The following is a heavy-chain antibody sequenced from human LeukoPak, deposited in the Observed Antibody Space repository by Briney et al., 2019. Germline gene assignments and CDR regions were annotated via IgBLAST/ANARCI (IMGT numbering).Heavy chain of an antibody. CDR2: IYYSGST. CDR1: SGPISSTTYY. V-gene: IGHV4-39*01. D-gene: IGHD3-22*01. J-gene: IGHJ4*02. Sequence: PSETLSLTCTVSSGPISSTTYYWGWIRQPPGKGLEWIGNIYYSGSTYYSPSLKSRITISVDTSTNQFSLRLSSVTAADTAVYFCARHYGLNYYDSTALEYWGQGILVTVSS. CDR3: ARHYGLNYYDSTALEY.